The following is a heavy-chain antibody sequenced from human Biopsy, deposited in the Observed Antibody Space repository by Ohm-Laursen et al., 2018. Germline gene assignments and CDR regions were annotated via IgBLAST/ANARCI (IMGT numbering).Heavy chain of an antibody. CDR2: ISGNSDII. V-gene: IGHV3-23*01. D-gene: IGHD3-9*01. Sequence: GSLRLSCAASGFTFSSYAMTWFRQAPGKGLEWVSTISGNSDIIYDTDSVKGRFTISRDNSKNTLYLQMNSLRADDTAVYYCATKLTGYFHHWGQGTLVIVSS. J-gene: IGHJ1*01. CDR3: ATKLTGYFHH. CDR1: GFTFSSYA.